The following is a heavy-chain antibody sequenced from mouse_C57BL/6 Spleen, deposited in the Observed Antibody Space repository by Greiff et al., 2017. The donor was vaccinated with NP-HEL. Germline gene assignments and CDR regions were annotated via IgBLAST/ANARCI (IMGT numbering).Heavy chain of an antibody. V-gene: IGHV14-1*01. CDR2: IDPEDGDT. CDR1: GFNITDYY. Sequence: VQLQQSGAELVRPGASVKLSCTASGFNITDYYMHWVKQRPEQGLEWIGRIDPEDGDTEYAPKFQGKAPMTADTSSNTAYLQLSSLTSEDTAVYYCTTRSSGAFAYWGQGTLVTVAA. CDR3: TTRSSGAFAY. D-gene: IGHD3-2*02. J-gene: IGHJ3*01.